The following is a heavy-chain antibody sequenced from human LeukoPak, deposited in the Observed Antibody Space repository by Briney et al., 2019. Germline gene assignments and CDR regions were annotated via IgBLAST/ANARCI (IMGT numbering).Heavy chain of an antibody. CDR2: ISSDSSYI. Sequence: PGGSLRLSCAASGFIFSSNSMNWVRQAPGRGLEWVSSISSDSSYIVYADSVRGRFTISRDDAKSSVFLQMNNLRAEDTGAYYCARFETRGTGDFDNWGQGTLVTVSS. CDR1: GFIFSSNS. J-gene: IGHJ4*02. CDR3: ARFETRGTGDFDN. D-gene: IGHD3/OR15-3a*01. V-gene: IGHV3-21*06.